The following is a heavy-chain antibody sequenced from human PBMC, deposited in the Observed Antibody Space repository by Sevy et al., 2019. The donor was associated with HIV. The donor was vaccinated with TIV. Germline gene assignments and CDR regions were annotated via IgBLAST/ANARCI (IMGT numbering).Heavy chain of an antibody. CDR3: ARDGYCSRGSCYPSYYYGMDV. D-gene: IGHD2-15*01. V-gene: IGHV1-18*01. J-gene: IGHJ6*02. Sequence: ASVKVSCKASGYTFTSYGISWVRQAPGQGLEWMGWISAYNGNTNYAQKLQGRVTMTTDTSTSTAYMELRSLRADDTAVCYCARDGYCSRGSCYPSYYYGMDVWGQGTTVTVSS. CDR1: GYTFTSYG. CDR2: ISAYNGNT.